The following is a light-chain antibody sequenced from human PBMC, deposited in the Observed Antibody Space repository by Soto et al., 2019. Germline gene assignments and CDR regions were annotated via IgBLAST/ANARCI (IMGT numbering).Light chain of an antibody. V-gene: IGKV1-12*01. CDR2: GAS. Sequence: DIQMTQSPSSVSASVGDRVTITCRASQGISSWLAWYQLKPGNAPKLLIYGASILQSGVPSRFSGSGSGTDFTLTISSLQPEDFATYYCQQANSFPLTFGGGTKVDIK. CDR1: QGISSW. CDR3: QQANSFPLT. J-gene: IGKJ4*01.